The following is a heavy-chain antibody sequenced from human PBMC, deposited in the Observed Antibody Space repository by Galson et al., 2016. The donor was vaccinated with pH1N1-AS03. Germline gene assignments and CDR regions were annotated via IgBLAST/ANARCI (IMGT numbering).Heavy chain of an antibody. D-gene: IGHD5-24*01. CDR3: AREDGSTVNSKFDY. V-gene: IGHV4-61*02. J-gene: IGHJ4*02. Sequence: LSLTCTVSGASISSSTYYWSWIRQPAGKGLEWIGRGYSSGHTNYNPSLKGRVTISVDTSKNQFSLRLSSVTAADTAFYYCAREDGSTVNSKFDYWGQGTLVTVSS. CDR1: GASISSSTYY. CDR2: GYSSGHT.